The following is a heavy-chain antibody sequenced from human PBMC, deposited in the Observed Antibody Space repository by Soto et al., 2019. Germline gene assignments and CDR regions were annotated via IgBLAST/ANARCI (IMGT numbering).Heavy chain of an antibody. J-gene: IGHJ6*02. V-gene: IGHV4-31*03. CDR1: GGSISSGGYY. CDR3: ARQAAADLYYYYYGMDV. Sequence: SETLSLTCTVSGGSISSGGYYWSWIRQHPGKGLEWIGYIYYSGSTYYNPSLKSRVTISVDTSKNQFSLKLSSVTAADTAVYYCARQAAADLYYYYYGMDVWGQGTTVTVSS. CDR2: IYYSGST. D-gene: IGHD6-13*01.